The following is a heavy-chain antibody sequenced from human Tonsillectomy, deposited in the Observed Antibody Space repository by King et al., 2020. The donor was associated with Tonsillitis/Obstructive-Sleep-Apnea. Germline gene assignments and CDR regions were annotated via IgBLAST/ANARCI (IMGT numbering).Heavy chain of an antibody. D-gene: IGHD3-22*01. CDR3: ARDYYDRSGYYHGYFQH. CDR1: GYTFTNYD. V-gene: IGHV1-18*01. CDR2: SRPYNGDT. Sequence: QLVQSGAEVKKPGASVKVSCKASGYTFTNYDITWVRQAPGQGLEWMGWSRPYNGDTNYAQKLQGRVTMTSNTSTSTAYMELRSLRSDDTAVYYCARDYYDRSGYYHGYFQHWGQGTLVTVSS. J-gene: IGHJ1*01.